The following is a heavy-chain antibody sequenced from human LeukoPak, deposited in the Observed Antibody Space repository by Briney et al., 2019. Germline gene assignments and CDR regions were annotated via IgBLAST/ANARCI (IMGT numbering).Heavy chain of an antibody. D-gene: IGHD6-25*01. J-gene: IGHJ4*02. CDR2: ISAYNGNT. V-gene: IGHV1-18*01. CDR1: GYTFTSYG. Sequence: ASVKVSCKASGYTFTSYGISWVRQAPGQGLEWMGWISAYNGNTNYAQKFQGRVTMTRDTSTSTVYMELSSLRSEDTAVYYCARVSGSEFDYWGQGTLVTVSS. CDR3: ARVSGSEFDY.